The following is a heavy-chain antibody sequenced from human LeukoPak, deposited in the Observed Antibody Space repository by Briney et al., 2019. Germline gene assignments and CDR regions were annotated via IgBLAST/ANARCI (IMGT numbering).Heavy chain of an antibody. CDR1: GGSISSYY. J-gene: IGHJ3*02. V-gene: IGHV4-59*01. Sequence: PSETLSLTCTVSGGSISSYYWSWIRQPPGKGLEWIGYIYYSGSTNYNPSLKSRVTIPVDTSKNQFSLKLSSVTAADTAVYYCARDPRYDAFDIWGQGTMVTVSS. D-gene: IGHD5-24*01. CDR3: ARDPRYDAFDI. CDR2: IYYSGST.